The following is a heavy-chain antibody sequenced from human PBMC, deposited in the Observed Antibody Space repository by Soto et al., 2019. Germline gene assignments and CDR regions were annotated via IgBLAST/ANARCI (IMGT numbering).Heavy chain of an antibody. CDR1: GFTFSSYA. J-gene: IGHJ4*02. CDR3: AKEWGRYVDY. V-gene: IGHV3-23*01. Sequence: EVQLLESGGGLVQPGGSLRLSCAASGFTFSSYAMSWVRQAPGKGLEWVSGISGSGGSTYYADSVKGRFTISRDNSKNTMYLEMTSLRAGDTAVYYCAKEWGRYVDYWGQGTLVTVSS. D-gene: IGHD3-16*01. CDR2: ISGSGGST.